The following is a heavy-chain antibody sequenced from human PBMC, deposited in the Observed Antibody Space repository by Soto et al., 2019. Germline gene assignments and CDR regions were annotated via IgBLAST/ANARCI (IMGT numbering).Heavy chain of an antibody. CDR2: ISNSGGGT. Sequence: EVQLLESGGGLVQPGGSLRLSCAASGFTFSSYAMSWVRQAPGKGLEWVSHISNSGGGTYYADSVKGRFTISRDNSKNTVYLQMSGLRAEDTAVYYCAKKTIGHFDYWGQGTLVTVSS. D-gene: IGHD3-10*01. J-gene: IGHJ4*02. CDR3: AKKTIGHFDY. V-gene: IGHV3-23*01. CDR1: GFTFSSYA.